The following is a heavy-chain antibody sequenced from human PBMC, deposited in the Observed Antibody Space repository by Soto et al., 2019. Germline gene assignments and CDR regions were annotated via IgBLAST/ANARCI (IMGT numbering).Heavy chain of an antibody. CDR2: IYYSGST. J-gene: IGHJ5*02. D-gene: IGHD3-22*01. CDR3: AALGTMIVVDL. CDR1: GGSIRSGSHY. Sequence: SETLSLTCTVSGGSIRSGSHYWSWLRQHPGKGLEWIGYIYYSGSTYYNPSLKSRITISISTSKNQFSLKLASVTVEDTAVYYWAALGTMIVVDLWGQGTPVTVS. V-gene: IGHV4-31*03.